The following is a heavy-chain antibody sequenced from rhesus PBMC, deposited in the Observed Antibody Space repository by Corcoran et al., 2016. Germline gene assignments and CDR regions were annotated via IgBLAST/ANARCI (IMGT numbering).Heavy chain of an antibody. D-gene: IGHD3-28*01. J-gene: IGHJ4*01. CDR1: GFSLSTSGMG. V-gene: IGHV2S1*01. Sequence: QVTLKESGPALVKPTQTLTLTCTFSGFSLSTSGMGVGWIRQPPGQALEWLASIYWDDDKYYSTALKRRLTISKDTSKNQVVLTMTNMDTVDTATYYWARGYGSGEYFDYWGQGVLVTVSS. CDR2: IYWDDDK. CDR3: ARGYGSGEYFDY.